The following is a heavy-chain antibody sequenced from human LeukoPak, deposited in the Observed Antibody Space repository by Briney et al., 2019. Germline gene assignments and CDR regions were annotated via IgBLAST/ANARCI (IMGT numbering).Heavy chain of an antibody. D-gene: IGHD2/OR15-2a*01. CDR3: ARAPTWNYGMDV. J-gene: IGHJ6*02. Sequence: GSLRLSCAASGFTFSSYAMHWIRQPPGKGLEWIGYIYYPGSTNYNPSLKSRVAISVDASKNQFSLKLSSVTAADTAVYHCARAPTWNYGMDVWGQGTTVTVSS. CDR2: IYYPGST. V-gene: IGHV4-59*01. CDR1: GFTFSSYA.